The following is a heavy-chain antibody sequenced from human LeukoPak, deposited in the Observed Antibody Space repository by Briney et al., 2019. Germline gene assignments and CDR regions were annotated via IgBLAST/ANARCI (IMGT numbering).Heavy chain of an antibody. Sequence: GGSLRLSCAASGFTFSRYTMNWVRQAPGKGLEWVSSIDRSGNLIYYGDSVKGRFTISRDNAKNSLYLQMNSLRAEDTAVYYCARDWVDDYVRGNFREGDWGQGTLVTVSS. CDR1: GFTFSRYT. J-gene: IGHJ4*02. D-gene: IGHD3-16*02. CDR3: ARDWVDDYVRGNFREGD. CDR2: IDRSGNLI. V-gene: IGHV3-21*01.